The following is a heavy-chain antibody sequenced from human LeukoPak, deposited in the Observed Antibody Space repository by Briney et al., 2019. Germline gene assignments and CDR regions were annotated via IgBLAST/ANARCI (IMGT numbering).Heavy chain of an antibody. Sequence: ASVKVSCKASGYTFTGYYMHWVRQAPGQGLEWMGWINPNSGGTNYAQKFQGRVTMTRDTSISTAYMELSRLRSDDTAVSYCARAAAAGTGWFDPWGQGTLVTVSS. V-gene: IGHV1-2*02. J-gene: IGHJ5*02. CDR2: INPNSGGT. D-gene: IGHD6-13*01. CDR3: ARAAAAGTGWFDP. CDR1: GYTFTGYY.